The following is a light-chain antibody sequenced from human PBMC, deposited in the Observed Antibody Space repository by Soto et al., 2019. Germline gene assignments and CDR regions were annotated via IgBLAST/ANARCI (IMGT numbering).Light chain of an antibody. CDR1: QSVSSN. Sequence: EIVMTQSPATLSVSPGERATLSCRASQSVSSNLAWYQQKPGQSPRLLIYGASTRATGIPARFSGSGSGTEFTITISSLQSEDFAGYYCQKYNNWPPWTFGQGTKVEIK. CDR3: QKYNNWPPWT. J-gene: IGKJ1*01. CDR2: GAS. V-gene: IGKV3-15*01.